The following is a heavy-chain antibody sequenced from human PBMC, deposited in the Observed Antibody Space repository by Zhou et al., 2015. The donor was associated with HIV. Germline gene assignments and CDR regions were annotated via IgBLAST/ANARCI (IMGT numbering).Heavy chain of an antibody. J-gene: IGHJ6*02. Sequence: QVQLVQSGAEVKKPGSSVKVSCKASGGTFSSYAISWVRQAPGQGLEWMGGIIPIFGTANYAQKFQGRVTITADESTSTAYMELSSLRSEDTAVYYCARGRVKGARFGELLASHYYYGMDVWGQGTTVTVSS. CDR3: ARGRVKGARFGELLASHYYYGMDV. CDR2: IIPIFGTA. CDR1: GGTFSSYA. D-gene: IGHD3-10*02. V-gene: IGHV1-69*01.